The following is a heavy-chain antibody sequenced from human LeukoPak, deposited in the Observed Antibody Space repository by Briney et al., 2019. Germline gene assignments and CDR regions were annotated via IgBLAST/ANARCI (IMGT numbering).Heavy chain of an antibody. CDR2: IKSKTDGGTA. V-gene: IGHV3-15*01. J-gene: IGHJ4*02. D-gene: IGHD3-22*01. CDR3: TTDLRFYDSSGYINYYLDY. Sequence: GGSLRLSCAASGFTFSNVWMTWVRQAPGKGLEWVGRIKSKTDGGTADYGAPVKGRFTISRDDSKDTLYLQMNSLKTEDTAVYYCTTDLRFYDSSGYINYYLDYWGQGTLVTVSS. CDR1: GFTFSNVW.